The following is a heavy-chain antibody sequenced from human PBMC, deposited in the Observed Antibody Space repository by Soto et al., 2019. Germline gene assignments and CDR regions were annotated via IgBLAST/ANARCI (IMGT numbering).Heavy chain of an antibody. V-gene: IGHV3-7*05. D-gene: IGHD3-22*01. CDR2: IKKDESKK. CDR1: GFTFSDYW. J-gene: IGHJ3*02. CDR3: ARDVSPVSGPYYLDAFDM. Sequence: EVQLVESGGGLVQPGESLRLSCAASGFTFSDYWMTWVRQAPGKGLEWVANIKKDESKKSYLDSVRGRFTISRDNARNSLYMQMYSLRAEDTALYYCARDVSPVSGPYYLDAFDMWVQGTMVTVSS.